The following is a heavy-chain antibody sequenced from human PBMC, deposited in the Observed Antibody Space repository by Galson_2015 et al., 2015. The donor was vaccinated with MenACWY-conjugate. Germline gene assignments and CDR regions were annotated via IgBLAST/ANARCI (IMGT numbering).Heavy chain of an antibody. CDR1: GFTFSRYW. V-gene: IGHV3-74*01. Sequence: SLRLSCAASGFTFSRYWMHWVRQSPGKGLVWVSRINSDGSAADYADSVKGRFTISRDNAKNTLYLQMNSLRAEDTALYYCATYCSSPSCYANGAYWGQGTLVTVSS. CDR3: ATYCSSPSCYANGAY. CDR2: INSDGSAA. J-gene: IGHJ4*02. D-gene: IGHD2-2*01.